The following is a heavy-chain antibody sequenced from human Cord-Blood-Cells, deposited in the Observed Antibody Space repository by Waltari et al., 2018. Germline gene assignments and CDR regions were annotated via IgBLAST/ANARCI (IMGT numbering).Heavy chain of an antibody. CDR2: IRSKANSYAT. Sequence: EVQLVESGGCLVQPGGSMKPHCAASGFIFSGSVIHWVRQASGKGLEWVGRIRSKANSYATAYAASVKGRFTISRDDSKNTAYLQMNSLKTEDTAVYYCTRHLAGDAFDIWGQGTMVTVSS. CDR3: TRHLAGDAFDI. J-gene: IGHJ3*02. V-gene: IGHV3-73*02. D-gene: IGHD2-15*01. CDR1: GFIFSGSV.